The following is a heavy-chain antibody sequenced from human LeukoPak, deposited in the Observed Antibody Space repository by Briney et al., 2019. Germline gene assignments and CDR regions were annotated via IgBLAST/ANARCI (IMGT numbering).Heavy chain of an antibody. V-gene: IGHV3-23*01. Sequence: PGGSLRLSCAASGFTLGSYAMSWVRQAPGKGLEWVSAISGSGGSTYYADSVKGRFTISRDNSKNTLYLQINSLRAEDTALYYCAKDCTSTNCYVDYWGQGTLVTVSS. D-gene: IGHD2-2*01. J-gene: IGHJ4*02. CDR3: AKDCTSTNCYVDY. CDR1: GFTLGSYA. CDR2: ISGSGGST.